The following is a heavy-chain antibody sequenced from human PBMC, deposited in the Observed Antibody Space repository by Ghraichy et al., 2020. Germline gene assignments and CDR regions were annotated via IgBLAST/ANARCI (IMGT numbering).Heavy chain of an antibody. V-gene: IGHV1-2*02. D-gene: IGHD2-2*01. Sequence: ASVKVSCKASGYTFTGYYMHWVRQAPGQGLEWMGWINPNSGGTNYAQKFQGRVTMTRDTSISTAYMELRRLRSDDTAVYYCARDTTAYCSSTSCYHPLLDYWGQGTLVTVSS. J-gene: IGHJ4*02. CDR1: GYTFTGYY. CDR3: ARDTTAYCSSTSCYHPLLDY. CDR2: INPNSGGT.